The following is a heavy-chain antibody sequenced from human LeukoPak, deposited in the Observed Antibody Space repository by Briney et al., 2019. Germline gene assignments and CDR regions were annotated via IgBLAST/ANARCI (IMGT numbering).Heavy chain of an antibody. J-gene: IGHJ4*02. Sequence: GASVTVSCKASGYTFTDYYLNWVRQAPGQGREWMGRINPNSGGTNSEQKFQGRVTMTRHTSISTAYLELSSLTFDDTAVYYCARVDAASLAVHYWGQGTLVTVSS. CDR1: GYTFTDYY. V-gene: IGHV1-2*02. CDR2: INPNSGGT. D-gene: IGHD6-13*01. CDR3: ARVDAASLAVHY.